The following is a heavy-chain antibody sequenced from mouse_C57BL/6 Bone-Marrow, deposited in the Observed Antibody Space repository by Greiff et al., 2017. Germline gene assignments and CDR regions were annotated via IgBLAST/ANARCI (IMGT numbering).Heavy chain of an antibody. CDR1: GFTFSDFY. J-gene: IGHJ2*01. V-gene: IGHV7-1*01. Sequence: EVKVVESGGGLVQSGRSLRLSCATSGFTFSDFYMEWVRQAPGKGLEWIAASRNKANDYTTEYSASVKGRFIVSRDTSQSILYLQMNALRAEDTAIYYCARDGRQLRLPFDYWGQGTTLTVSS. CDR3: ARDGRQLRLPFDY. CDR2: SRNKANDYTT. D-gene: IGHD3-2*02.